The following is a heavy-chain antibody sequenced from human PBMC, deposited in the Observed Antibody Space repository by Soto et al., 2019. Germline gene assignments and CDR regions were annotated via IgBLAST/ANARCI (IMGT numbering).Heavy chain of an antibody. V-gene: IGHV4-59*08. CDR2: VYNTGST. Sequence: QVHLQQSGPGLVKPSETLSLTCTVSSGPSSSHNWGWIRQSPGRGLEWIGYVYNTGSTSYNPSLKGRVTISADTSANHISLTLSSVTAADTAIYYCVRQGIGNLHGLVDVWGQGTTVSVSS. CDR1: SGPSSSHN. D-gene: IGHD1-1*01. CDR3: VRQGIGNLHGLVDV. J-gene: IGHJ6*02.